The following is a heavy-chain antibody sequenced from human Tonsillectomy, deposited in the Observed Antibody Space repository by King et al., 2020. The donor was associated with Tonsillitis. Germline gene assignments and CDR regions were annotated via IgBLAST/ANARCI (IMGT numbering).Heavy chain of an antibody. Sequence: QLQESGPGLVKPSQTLSLTCTVSGGSISSGDYYWSWLRQYPGTGLEWIGYIYYTGSTYYSPSLKSRLTMSIDTSQNQFSLKLRSVTAADTAVYYCARGRHYDLMTGLSWFDPWGQGTLVTVSS. D-gene: IGHD3-9*01. V-gene: IGHV4-31*03. CDR3: ARGRHYDLMTGLSWFDP. CDR1: GGSISSGDYY. J-gene: IGHJ5*02. CDR2: IYYTGST.